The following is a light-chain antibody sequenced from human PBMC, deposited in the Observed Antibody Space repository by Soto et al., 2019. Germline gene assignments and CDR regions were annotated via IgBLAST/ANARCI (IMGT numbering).Light chain of an antibody. J-gene: IGKJ1*01. CDR1: QSISSW. V-gene: IGKV1-5*01. CDR2: DAS. CDR3: HQGT. Sequence: DIQMTQSPSTLSASVGDRVTITCRASQSISSWLAWYQQKPGKAPKLLIYDASSLESGVPSSFRGGGSGKDFTLTIRSLQPDVFALYYGHQGTSAQGTK.